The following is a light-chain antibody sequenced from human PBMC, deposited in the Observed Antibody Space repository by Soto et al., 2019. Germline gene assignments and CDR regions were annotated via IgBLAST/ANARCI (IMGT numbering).Light chain of an antibody. V-gene: IGKV3-20*01. CDR1: QSVSSSY. CDR3: QQYGSSSWT. J-gene: IGKJ1*01. CDR2: GAF. Sequence: EIVLTQSPGTLSLSPGERATLSCRASQSVSSSYLAWYQQKPGQAPRLLIYGAFKRATGFPDRFSGSGSGTDFTLTISGLEPEDSAVYYCQQYGSSSWTFGQGTKVDIK.